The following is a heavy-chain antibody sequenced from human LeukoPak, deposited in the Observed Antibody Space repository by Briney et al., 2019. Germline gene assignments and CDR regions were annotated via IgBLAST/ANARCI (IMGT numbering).Heavy chain of an antibody. CDR2: IIPIFGTA. D-gene: IGHD5-12*01. V-gene: IGHV1-69*01. J-gene: IGHJ4*02. CDR3: ARDGPGYSGYDL. Sequence: ASVNVCCKASGATFTSYAISWVRQAPGQGLEWMGGIIPIFGTANYAQKFQGRVRITADESTSTAYMELSSRRSQDTAVYYCARDGPGYSGYDLWGQGTLVTVSS. CDR1: GATFTSYA.